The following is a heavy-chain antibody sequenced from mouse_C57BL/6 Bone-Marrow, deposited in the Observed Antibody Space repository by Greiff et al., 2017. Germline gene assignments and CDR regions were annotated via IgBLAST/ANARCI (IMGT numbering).Heavy chain of an antibody. J-gene: IGHJ4*01. V-gene: IGHV2-5*01. Sequence: QVQLKESGPGLVQPSQSLSITCTVSGFSLTSYGVHWVRQSPGKGLEWLGVIWRGGSTDYNAAFMSRLSITKDNSKSQVFFKMNSLQADDTAIYFCAKKGLRPDYYAMDYWGQGTSVTVSS. CDR2: IWRGGST. D-gene: IGHD2-2*01. CDR3: AKKGLRPDYYAMDY. CDR1: GFSLTSYG.